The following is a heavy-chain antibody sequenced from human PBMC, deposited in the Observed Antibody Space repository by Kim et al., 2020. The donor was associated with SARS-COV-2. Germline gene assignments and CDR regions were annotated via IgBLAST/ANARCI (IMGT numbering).Heavy chain of an antibody. CDR1: GFAFSSSA. J-gene: IGHJ4*02. Sequence: GGSLRLSCAASGFAFSSSAVSWVRQAPGKGLEWLSIISDSGAHTFYADSVKGRFTISRDNSKNTLYLQMSSLRAEDTGIYYCAKRGGVTGLWVFDHWGQG. CDR2: ISDSGAHT. CDR3: AKRGGVTGLWVFDH. D-gene: IGHD3-10*01. V-gene: IGHV3-23*01.